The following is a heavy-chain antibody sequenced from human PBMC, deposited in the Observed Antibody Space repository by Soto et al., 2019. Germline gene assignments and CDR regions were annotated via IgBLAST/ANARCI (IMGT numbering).Heavy chain of an antibody. D-gene: IGHD4-4*01. CDR3: ARGRSNFRY. CDR2: IYDNGRT. Sequence: SETLSLTCTVSGGSMSSSYWSWIRQAPVKGLEWIGYIYDNGRTNYNPSLMSRVTISVDTSKTQFSLKLSSVTAADTAVYYCARGRSNFRYWGQGTLVTVSS. CDR1: GGSMSSSY. J-gene: IGHJ4*02. V-gene: IGHV4-59*01.